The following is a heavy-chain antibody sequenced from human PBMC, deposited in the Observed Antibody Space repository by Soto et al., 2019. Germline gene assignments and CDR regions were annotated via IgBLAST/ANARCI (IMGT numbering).Heavy chain of an antibody. CDR2: IDPEDGET. CDR3: ARDPGYSTTWHQAFDI. Sequence: ASVKVSCKVSGYTLTELSMHWVRQAPGKGPEWMGGIDPEDGETIYAQKFQGRVTMTTDTSTNTAYMELRSLRYDDTAVYYCARDPGYSTTWHQAFDIWGQGTMVTVSS. D-gene: IGHD6-13*01. V-gene: IGHV1-24*01. J-gene: IGHJ3*02. CDR1: GYTLTELS.